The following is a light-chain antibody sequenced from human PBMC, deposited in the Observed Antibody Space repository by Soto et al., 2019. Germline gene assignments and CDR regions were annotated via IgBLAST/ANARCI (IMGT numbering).Light chain of an antibody. Sequence: EIVLTQSPATLSLSPGERATLSCRASQSVSSYLAWYQQKPGQAPRLLIYDASNRATGIPARFSGSGSGTVFPLTIRSLEPEDFAVYYCQQRSDWPPALTFGGGTKVEIK. V-gene: IGKV3-11*01. CDR2: DAS. CDR1: QSVSSY. J-gene: IGKJ4*01. CDR3: QQRSDWPPALT.